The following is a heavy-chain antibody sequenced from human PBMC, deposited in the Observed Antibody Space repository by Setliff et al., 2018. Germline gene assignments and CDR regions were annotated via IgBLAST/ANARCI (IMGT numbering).Heavy chain of an antibody. CDR2: INHSGST. CDR3: ARGINTVSWTPKY. J-gene: IGHJ4*02. CDR1: GASFSDYY. V-gene: IGHV4-34*01. Sequence: SETLSLTCAVSGASFSDYYWTWIRQSPGKGLEWIGEINHSGSTNYNPSLKSRVTISVDTSKNQFSLKLNSVTAADTAVYYCARGINTVSWTPKYWGQGTLVTVSS. D-gene: IGHD2-2*02.